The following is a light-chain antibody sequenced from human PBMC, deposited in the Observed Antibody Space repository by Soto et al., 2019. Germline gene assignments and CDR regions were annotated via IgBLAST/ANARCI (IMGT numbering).Light chain of an antibody. CDR2: ETS. J-gene: IGKJ4*01. CDR1: QSITKY. Sequence: EIVLTQSPATLSLSPGDGATLSCRASQSITKYLAWYQQKPGQSPRLLIYETSERASGVPARFSGSGSGTDFTLTISSLEPEDFAVYYCQQRSNWPPLTFGGGTRLEIK. CDR3: QQRSNWPPLT. V-gene: IGKV3-11*01.